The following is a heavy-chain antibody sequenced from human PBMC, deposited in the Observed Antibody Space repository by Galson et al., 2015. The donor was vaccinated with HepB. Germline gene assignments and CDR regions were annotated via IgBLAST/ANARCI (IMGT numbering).Heavy chain of an antibody. CDR3: ARHGEVGPYYYDSSGTIDY. J-gene: IGHJ4*02. D-gene: IGHD3-22*01. Sequence: TLSLTCTVSGGSISSYYWSWIRQPPGKGLEWIGYIYYSGSTNYNPSLKSRVTISVDTSKNQFSLKLSSVTAADTAVYYCARHGEVGPYYYDSSGTIDYWGQGTLVTVSS. V-gene: IGHV4-59*08. CDR2: IYYSGST. CDR1: GGSISSYY.